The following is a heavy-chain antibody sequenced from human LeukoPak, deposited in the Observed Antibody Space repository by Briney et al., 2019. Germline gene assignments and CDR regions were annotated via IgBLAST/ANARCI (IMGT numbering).Heavy chain of an antibody. CDR1: GFTFDDYA. CDR3: ANFRPGY. CDR2: ISWNSGSI. D-gene: IGHD3-10*01. V-gene: IGHV3-9*01. Sequence: GGSLRLSCAASGFTFDDYAMHWVRQAPGKGLEWVSGISWNSGSIGYADSVKGRFTISRDNAKNSLYLQMNSPRAEDTALYYCANFRPGYWGQGTLVTVSS. J-gene: IGHJ4*02.